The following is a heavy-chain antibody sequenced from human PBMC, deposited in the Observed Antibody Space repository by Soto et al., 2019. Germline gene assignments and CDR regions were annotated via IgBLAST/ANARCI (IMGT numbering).Heavy chain of an antibody. CDR1: GYSFTSYW. CDR2: IYPGDSDA. D-gene: IGHD6-19*01. Sequence: EVQLVQSGAEVKKPGESLKISCKGSGYSFTSYWIGWVRQMPGKGLEWMGIIYPGDSDARYSPSFQGQVTISADKSISTAYLQWSSLKASDTAMYYCARLRGSSGWPASDAFDIWGQGTMVTVSS. V-gene: IGHV5-51*03. CDR3: ARLRGSSGWPASDAFDI. J-gene: IGHJ3*02.